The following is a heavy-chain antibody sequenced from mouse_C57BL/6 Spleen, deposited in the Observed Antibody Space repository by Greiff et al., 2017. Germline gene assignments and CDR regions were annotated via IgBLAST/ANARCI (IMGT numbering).Heavy chain of an antibody. Sequence: VQLQQPGAELVKPGASVKMSCKASGYTFTSYWITWVKQRPGQGLEWIGDIYPGSGSTNYNAQFKSKDTLNVDPSSSNAYLHLSSLTSEDSAVYYCALNYSGSSPSYWYFDVWGTGTTVTVSA. V-gene: IGHV1-55*01. CDR3: ALNYSGSSPSYWYFDV. D-gene: IGHD1-1*01. CDR1: GYTFTSYW. J-gene: IGHJ1*03. CDR2: IYPGSGST.